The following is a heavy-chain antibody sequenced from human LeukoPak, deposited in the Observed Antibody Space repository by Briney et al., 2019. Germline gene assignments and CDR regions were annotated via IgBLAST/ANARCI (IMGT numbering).Heavy chain of an antibody. J-gene: IGHJ4*02. CDR2: ISAYNGST. CDR1: GYTFTSYG. D-gene: IGHD3-22*01. CDR3: ARVRGYYDSSGPRDY. Sequence: ASVKVSCKASGYTFTSYGISWVRQAPGQGLEWMGWISAYNGSTNYAQKLQGRVTMTTDTSTSTAYMELRSLRSDDTALYYCARVRGYYDSSGPRDYWGQGTLVTVSS. V-gene: IGHV1-18*01.